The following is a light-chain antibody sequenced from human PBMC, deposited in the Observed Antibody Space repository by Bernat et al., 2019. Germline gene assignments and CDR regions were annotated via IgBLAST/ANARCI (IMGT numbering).Light chain of an antibody. Sequence: QSALTQPPSVSGSPGQSVTISCTGTRSDVGSHNRVSWYQQSPGTAPKLIIYEVTNRPAGVPDRFSGSKSGNTASLTISGLQADDEADYYCSSYTRTSTFVFGTGTKGTVL. CDR1: RSDVGSHNR. J-gene: IGLJ1*01. V-gene: IGLV2-18*02. CDR3: SSYTRTSTFV. CDR2: EVT.